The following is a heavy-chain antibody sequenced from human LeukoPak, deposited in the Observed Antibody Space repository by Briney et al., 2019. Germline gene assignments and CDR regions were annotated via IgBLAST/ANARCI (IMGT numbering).Heavy chain of an antibody. Sequence: GSLRLSCAASGFTFSSYAMSWVRQAPGKGLEWVSIIGVSRGSTFYTDSVKGRFTISRDNAKKSLYLQMNSLRDEDTALYYCAKDQATFGIYDYGMDVWGQGTKVTVSS. V-gene: IGHV3-23*01. CDR1: GFTFSSYA. CDR3: AKDQATFGIYDYGMDV. D-gene: IGHD3-3*01. CDR2: IGVSRGST. J-gene: IGHJ6*02.